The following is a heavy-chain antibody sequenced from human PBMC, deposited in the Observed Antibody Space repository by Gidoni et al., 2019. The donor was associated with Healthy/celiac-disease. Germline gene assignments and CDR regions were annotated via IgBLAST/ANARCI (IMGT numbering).Heavy chain of an antibody. Sequence: EVQLVESGGGVVRPGGSLRPSCSASGFTFDDYCMSWVRQAPGKGLEWVSGMNWNGGSTGYADSVKGRFTISRDNAKNSLYLQMNSLRAEDTALYHCARDSLADVGAATEGGLNDAFDIWGQGTMVTVSS. V-gene: IGHV3-20*01. CDR1: GFTFDDYC. CDR3: ARDSLADVGAATEGGLNDAFDI. CDR2: MNWNGGST. J-gene: IGHJ3*02. D-gene: IGHD1-26*01.